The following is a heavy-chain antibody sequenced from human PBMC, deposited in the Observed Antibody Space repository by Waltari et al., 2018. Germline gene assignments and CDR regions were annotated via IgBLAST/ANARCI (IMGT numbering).Heavy chain of an antibody. J-gene: IGHJ6*02. D-gene: IGHD3-16*01. V-gene: IGHV3-33*08. CDR2: IWNDGSKK. CDR1: GFPFREYG. CDR3: SKPLQFSNVFEV. Sequence: QVELVESGGDVVQTGRSLRLSSATSGFPFREYGMHWLRQVPGKGLEWVAHIWNDGSKKYYADSVKGRFTISRDNSKNTVYLQISNLRPEDTAMYFCSKPLQFSNVFEVWGQGTRVIVSS.